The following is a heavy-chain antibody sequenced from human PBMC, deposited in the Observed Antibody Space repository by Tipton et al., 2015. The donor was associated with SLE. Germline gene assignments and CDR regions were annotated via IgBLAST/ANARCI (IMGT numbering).Heavy chain of an antibody. CDR2: IYRSGST. CDR3: AREYYGSGSYFDY. J-gene: IGHJ4*02. D-gene: IGHD3-10*01. CDR1: GGSISSGSYY. Sequence: TLSLTCTVSGGSISSGSYYWSWIRQPPGKGLEWIGSIYRSGSTYYNPSLKSRVTISVDTSKNQFSLKLSSVTAADTAVYYCAREYYGSGSYFDYWGQGTLVTVSS. V-gene: IGHV4-39*07.